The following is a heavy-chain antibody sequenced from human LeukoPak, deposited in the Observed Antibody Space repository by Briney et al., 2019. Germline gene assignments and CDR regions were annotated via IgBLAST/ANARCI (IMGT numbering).Heavy chain of an antibody. J-gene: IGHJ4*02. CDR2: INHSGST. CDR1: GGSFSGYY. CDR3: ARVLPSSLYYYGSGSYYKGGYYFDY. D-gene: IGHD3-10*01. Sequence: SETLSLTCAVYGGSFSGYYWSWIRQPPGKGLEWIGEINHSGSTNYNPSLKSRVTISVDTSKNQFSLKLSSVTAADTAVYYCARVLPSSLYYYGSGSYYKGGYYFDYWGQGTLVTVSS. V-gene: IGHV4-34*01.